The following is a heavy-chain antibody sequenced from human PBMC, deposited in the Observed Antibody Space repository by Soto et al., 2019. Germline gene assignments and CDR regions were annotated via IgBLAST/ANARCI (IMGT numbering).Heavy chain of an antibody. Sequence: EVQLLESGGGLVQPGGSLRLSCTASGFTFSSYAMSWVRQAPGKGLGWVSAISGSGGSTYYADSVKGRFTISRDNSKNTLYLQMNSLRAEDTAVYYCAKGSIAVAGRQDYWGQGTLVTVSS. D-gene: IGHD6-19*01. J-gene: IGHJ4*02. CDR1: GFTFSSYA. CDR2: ISGSGGST. V-gene: IGHV3-23*01. CDR3: AKGSIAVAGRQDY.